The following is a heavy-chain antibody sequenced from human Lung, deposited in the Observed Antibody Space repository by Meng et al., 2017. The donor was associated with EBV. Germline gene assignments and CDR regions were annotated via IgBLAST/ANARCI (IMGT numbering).Heavy chain of an antibody. CDR3: ARGHGA. Sequence: EVQLVESGGGLIPPGGSLRLSCAASGFTVNSYYMSWVRQAPGKGLEWVSLIYTGGSTSYADSVRGRFTISRDIYKNTVYLQMNSLRVEDTAMYYCARGHGAWGQGTLVTVSS. V-gene: IGHV3-53*01. CDR2: IYTGGST. CDR1: GFTVNSYY. D-gene: IGHD3-16*01. J-gene: IGHJ5*02.